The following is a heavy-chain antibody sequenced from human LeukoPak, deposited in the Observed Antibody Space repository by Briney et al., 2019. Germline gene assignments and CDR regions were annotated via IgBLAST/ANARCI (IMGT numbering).Heavy chain of an antibody. V-gene: IGHV1-2*02. CDR2: INTNSVGT. CDR1: GYTFTGYY. D-gene: IGHD2-21*02. Sequence: ASVKVSCKASGYTFTGYYIHGVRQAPGQGLEWMGGINTNSVGTRSERKVQGRVTMTNATSISTAYMELSSLRSDHTAVFSCARVSAVEKAAIPAYYFDYWGQGTLVTVSS. J-gene: IGHJ4*02. CDR3: ARVSAVEKAAIPAYYFDY.